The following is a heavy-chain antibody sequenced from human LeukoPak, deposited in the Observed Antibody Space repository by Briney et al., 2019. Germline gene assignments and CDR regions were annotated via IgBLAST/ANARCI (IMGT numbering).Heavy chain of an antibody. J-gene: IGHJ4*02. Sequence: GGSLRLSCAASGFTYSSYWMHWVRQAPGKGLVWVSRINSDGSSASYADSVKGRFTISRDNAKNTLYLQMNSLRAEDTAVYYCARDFGSGSYRPVGFDYWGQGTLVTVSS. CDR2: INSDGSSA. CDR3: ARDFGSGSYRPVGFDY. CDR1: GFTYSSYW. V-gene: IGHV3-74*01. D-gene: IGHD3-10*01.